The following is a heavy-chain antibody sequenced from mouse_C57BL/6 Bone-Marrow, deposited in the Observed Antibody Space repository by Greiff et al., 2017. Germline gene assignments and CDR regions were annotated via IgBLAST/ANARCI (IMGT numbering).Heavy chain of an antibody. V-gene: IGHV1-59*01. Sequence: QVQLQQPGAELVRPGTSVKLSCKASGYTFTSYWMHWVKQRPGQGLEWIGVIDPSDSYTNYNQQFKGKATLTVDTSSSTAYMQLSSLTSEDSAVYYCAISTPLYYDYDEDAMDYWGQGTSVTVSS. CDR1: GYTFTSYW. CDR2: IDPSDSYT. J-gene: IGHJ4*01. D-gene: IGHD2-4*01. CDR3: AISTPLYYDYDEDAMDY.